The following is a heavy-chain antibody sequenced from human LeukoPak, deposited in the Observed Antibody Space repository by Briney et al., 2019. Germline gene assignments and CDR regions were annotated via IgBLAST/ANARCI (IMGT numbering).Heavy chain of an antibody. CDR2: IYYSGST. D-gene: IGHD6-19*01. Sequence: SETLSLTCTVSGGSISSYYWSWIRQPPGKGLERIGYIYYSGSTNYNPSLKSRVTISVDTSKNQFSLKLSSVTAADTAVYYCASLGYSSGWYGRFDPWGQGTLVTVSS. V-gene: IGHV4-59*01. J-gene: IGHJ5*02. CDR3: ASLGYSSGWYGRFDP. CDR1: GGSISSYY.